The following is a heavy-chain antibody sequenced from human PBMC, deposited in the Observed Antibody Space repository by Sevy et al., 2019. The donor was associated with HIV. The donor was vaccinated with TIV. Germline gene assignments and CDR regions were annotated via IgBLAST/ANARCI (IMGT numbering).Heavy chain of an antibody. CDR1: GFTFSHAW. D-gene: IGHD4-17*01. Sequence: GGSLRLSCAGSGFTFSHAWMTWVRQAPGKGLEWVGRIKSKTAGGTTDYSAPGKGGFTISRDDSETTKYLQMNSLKTEDTAVYYCTNEVYGDLSYGMDVWGQGTTVTVSS. CDR3: TNEVYGDLSYGMDV. V-gene: IGHV3-15*05. CDR2: IKSKTAGGTT. J-gene: IGHJ6*02.